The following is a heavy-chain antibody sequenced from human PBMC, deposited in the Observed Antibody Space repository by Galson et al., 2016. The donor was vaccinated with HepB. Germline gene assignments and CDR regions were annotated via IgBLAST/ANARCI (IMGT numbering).Heavy chain of an antibody. CDR2: VHARGST. J-gene: IGHJ4*02. CDR3: ARDSYGSSF. CDR1: GGSISGGSYY. V-gene: IGHV4-61*09. Sequence: TLSLTCTVSGGSISGGSYYWSWTRQPAGKGLEWIGHVHARGSTNYNPSLKSRVTISLDMSKNQVSLRLKSLTAADTAVYYCARDSYGSSFWGQGTLVTVSS. D-gene: IGHD6-6*01.